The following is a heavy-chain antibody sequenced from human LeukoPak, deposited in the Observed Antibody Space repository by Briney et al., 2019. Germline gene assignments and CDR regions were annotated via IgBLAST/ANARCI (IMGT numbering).Heavy chain of an antibody. CDR2: INPSGGSI. D-gene: IGHD4-17*01. CDR3: ARDPYGDYGYFDY. Sequence: ASVKVSCKASGYTFTNYYMHWVRQAPGQGLEWMGIINPSGGSISYAQKFQGRVTMTRDTSTSTVYMELSSLRSVDTAVYYCARDPYGDYGYFDYWGQGTLVTVSS. V-gene: IGHV1-46*01. J-gene: IGHJ4*02. CDR1: GYTFTNYY.